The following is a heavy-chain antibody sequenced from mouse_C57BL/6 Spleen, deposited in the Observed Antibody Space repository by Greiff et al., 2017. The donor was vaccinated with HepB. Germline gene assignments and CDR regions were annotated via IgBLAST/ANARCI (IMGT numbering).Heavy chain of an antibody. J-gene: IGHJ4*01. CDR2: IYPGSGNT. V-gene: IGHV1-66*01. CDR3: AREGKGAMDY. CDR1: GYSFTSYY. Sequence: QVQLQQSGPELVKPGASVKISCKASGYSFTSYYIHWVKQRPGQGLEWIGWIYPGSGNTKYNEKFKGKATLTADTSSSTAYMQLSSLTSEDSAVYYCAREGKGAMDYWGQGTPVTVSS. D-gene: IGHD1-3*01.